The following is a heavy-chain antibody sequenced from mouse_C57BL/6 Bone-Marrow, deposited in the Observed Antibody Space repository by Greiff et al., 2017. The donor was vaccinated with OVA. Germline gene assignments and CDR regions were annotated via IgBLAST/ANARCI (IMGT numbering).Heavy chain of an antibody. Sequence: EVKLEESVAELVRPGASVKLSCTASGFNIKNTYMHWVKQRPEQGLEWIGRIDPANGNTKYAPKFQGKATITADTSSNTAYLQLSSLTSEDTAIYYCARYDYDGYYAMDYWGQGTSVTVSS. J-gene: IGHJ4*01. CDR1: GFNIKNTY. CDR3: ARYDYDGYYAMDY. V-gene: IGHV14-3*01. CDR2: IDPANGNT. D-gene: IGHD2-4*01.